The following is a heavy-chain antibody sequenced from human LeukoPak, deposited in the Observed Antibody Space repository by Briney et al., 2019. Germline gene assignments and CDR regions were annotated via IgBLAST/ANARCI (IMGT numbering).Heavy chain of an antibody. V-gene: IGHV3-30*02. J-gene: IGHJ4*02. CDR3: AGFGGVIVPTFHDY. D-gene: IGHD3-16*02. Sequence: GGSLRLSCAASGFTFSSYGMHWVRQAPGKGLEWVAFIRYDGSNKYYADSEKGRFTISRDNSKNTPYLQMNSLRAEDTAVYYCAGFGGVIVPTFHDYWGQGTLVTVSS. CDR1: GFTFSSYG. CDR2: IRYDGSNK.